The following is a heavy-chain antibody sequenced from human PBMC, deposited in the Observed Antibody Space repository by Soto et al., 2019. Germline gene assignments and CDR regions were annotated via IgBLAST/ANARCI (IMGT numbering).Heavy chain of an antibody. D-gene: IGHD6-19*01. Sequence: GGSLRLSCAASGFTFSSYGMHWVRQAPGKGLEWVAIISFDGSNKFYADSVKGRFTISRDNSKNTLSLQMNSLRTEDTAVYYCAKDRLYKSVAVTRIDYWGQGT. CDR2: ISFDGSNK. J-gene: IGHJ4*02. CDR3: AKDRLYKSVAVTRIDY. CDR1: GFTFSSYG. V-gene: IGHV3-30*18.